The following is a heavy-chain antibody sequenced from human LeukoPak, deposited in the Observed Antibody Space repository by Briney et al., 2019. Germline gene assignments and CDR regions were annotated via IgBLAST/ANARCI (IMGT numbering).Heavy chain of an antibody. D-gene: IGHD5-12*01. CDR2: ISPSSNYI. V-gene: IGHV3-21*01. CDR3: VRERDIGSGFDY. J-gene: IGHJ4*02. CDR1: GFSFSIYN. Sequence: SGGSLRLSCAASGFSFSIYNMNWVRQAPGKGLEWVSSISPSSNYIYYADSMKGRFTISRDNAKNSLYLQMSSLRAEDTAVFYCVRERDIGSGFDYWGQGTLVTVSS.